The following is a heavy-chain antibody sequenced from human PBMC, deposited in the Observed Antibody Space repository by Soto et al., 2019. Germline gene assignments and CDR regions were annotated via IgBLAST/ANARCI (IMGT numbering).Heavy chain of an antibody. J-gene: IGHJ4*02. Sequence: GGSLRLSCAASGFTFSSYAMHWVRQAPGKGLEWVAIISYDGSNKYYADSVKGRFTISRDNSKNTLYLQMNSLRAEDTAVYYCARDYYGSGSYHDYWGQG. D-gene: IGHD3-10*01. CDR2: ISYDGSNK. CDR3: ARDYYGSGSYHDY. CDR1: GFTFSSYA. V-gene: IGHV3-30-3*01.